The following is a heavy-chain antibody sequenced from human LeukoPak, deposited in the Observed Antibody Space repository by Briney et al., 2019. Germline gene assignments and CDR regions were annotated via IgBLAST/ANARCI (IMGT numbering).Heavy chain of an antibody. CDR2: TYYRSKWFH. Sequence: SQTLSLTCAISGDSVSSDSTGWHWIRQSPSRGLEWLGKTYYRSKWFHDYALSVKGRLALNPDTSKNQFSLQLNSATPEDTAVYYCARSTWYSFDYWGQGTLVTVSS. V-gene: IGHV6-1*01. D-gene: IGHD6-13*01. J-gene: IGHJ4*02. CDR1: GDSVSSDSTG. CDR3: ARSTWYSFDY.